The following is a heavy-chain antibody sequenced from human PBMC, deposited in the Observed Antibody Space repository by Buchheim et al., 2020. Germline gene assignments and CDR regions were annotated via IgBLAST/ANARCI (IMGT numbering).Heavy chain of an antibody. D-gene: IGHD3-16*01. CDR3: AGDALGSIDD. CDR1: GFIFSNYA. J-gene: IGHJ4*02. CDR2: ISKDASIK. Sequence: VQLVESGGGMVQPGGSLGLSCTASGFIFSNYAMHWVRQTPGKGLECVAPISKDASIKNYAESVKGRFTIFRDNSKNSLYLQLNSLRPEDTAIYYCAGDALGSIDDWGLGTL. V-gene: IGHV3-30-3*01.